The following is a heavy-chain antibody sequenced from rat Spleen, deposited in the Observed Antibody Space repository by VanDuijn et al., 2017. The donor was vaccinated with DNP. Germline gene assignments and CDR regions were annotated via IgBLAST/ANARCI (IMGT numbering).Heavy chain of an antibody. J-gene: IGHJ4*01. V-gene: IGHV3-1*01. Sequence: EVQLQESGPGLVKPSQSISLTCSVTGYSITSNYWGWIRKFPGNKMEWMGYISYSGSTSYNPSLKSRISITRDTSKNQFFLQLNSVTTEDTATYYCARYYSSYIYVMDAWGQGASVTVSS. CDR2: ISYSGST. D-gene: IGHD1-2*01. CDR1: GYSITSNY. CDR3: ARYYSSYIYVMDA.